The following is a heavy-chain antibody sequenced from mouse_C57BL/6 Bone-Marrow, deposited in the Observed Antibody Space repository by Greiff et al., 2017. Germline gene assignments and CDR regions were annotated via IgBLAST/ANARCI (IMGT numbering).Heavy chain of an antibody. CDR3: SRSSY. Sequence: VQLQESGAELVKPGASVTISCKASGYTFTSYWITWVKQRPGQGLEWIGDIYPGSGSTNYNEKFKSKATLTVDTSSSTAYMQLRGLTSEDSAVYYCSRSSYWGQGTTLTVSS. CDR1: GYTFTSYW. V-gene: IGHV1-55*01. CDR2: IYPGSGST. D-gene: IGHD1-1*01. J-gene: IGHJ2*01.